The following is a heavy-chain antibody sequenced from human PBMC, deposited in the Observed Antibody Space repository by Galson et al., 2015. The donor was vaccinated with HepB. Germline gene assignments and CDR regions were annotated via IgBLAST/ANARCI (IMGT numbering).Heavy chain of an antibody. Sequence: SVKVSCKASGYTFTSYYMHWVRQAPGQGLEWMGIINPSGGSTSYAQKFQGRVTMTRDTSTSTVYMELSSLRSEDTAVYYCARDRVSIAAAGTTGGGYWGQGTLVTVSS. CDR2: INPSGGST. CDR1: GYTFTSYY. V-gene: IGHV1-46*01. J-gene: IGHJ4*02. CDR3: ARDRVSIAAAGTTGGGY. D-gene: IGHD6-13*01.